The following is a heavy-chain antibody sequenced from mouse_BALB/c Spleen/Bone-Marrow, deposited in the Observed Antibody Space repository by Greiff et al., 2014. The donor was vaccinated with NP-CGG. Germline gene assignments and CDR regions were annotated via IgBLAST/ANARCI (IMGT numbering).Heavy chain of an antibody. J-gene: IGHJ2*01. CDR2: IDPANGNT. D-gene: IGHD2-2*01. Sequence: VQLKESGAELVKPRASVKLSCTASGFNIKDTYMHWVKQRPEQGLEWIGRIDPANGNTKYDPKFQGKATITADTSSNTAYLQLSSLTSEDTAVYYCASYVYGYYFDYWGQGTTLTVSS. V-gene: IGHV14-3*02. CDR3: ASYVYGYYFDY. CDR1: GFNIKDTY.